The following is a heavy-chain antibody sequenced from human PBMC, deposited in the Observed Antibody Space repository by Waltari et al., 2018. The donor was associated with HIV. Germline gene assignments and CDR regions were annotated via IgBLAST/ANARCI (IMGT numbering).Heavy chain of an antibody. CDR1: GFTFSSYG. V-gene: IGHV3-30*18. J-gene: IGHJ4*02. CDR2: ISYDGSNK. CDR3: AKDRSGYGYGGFDY. D-gene: IGHD5-18*01. Sequence: QVQLVESGGGVVQPGRSLRLSCAASGFTFSSYGMHWVRQAAGKGLEWVAVISYDGSNKYYANSVKGRFTFSRDNSKNTLHLQMNSLRAEDTAVYYCAKDRSGYGYGGFDYWGQGTLVTVSS.